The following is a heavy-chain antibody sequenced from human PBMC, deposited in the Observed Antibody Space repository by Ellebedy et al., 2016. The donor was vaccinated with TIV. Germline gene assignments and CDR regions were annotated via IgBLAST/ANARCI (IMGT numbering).Heavy chain of an antibody. CDR2: IYPDDSDT. CDR1: GFTFINYW. D-gene: IGHD6-13*01. J-gene: IGHJ6*02. V-gene: IGHV5-51*01. Sequence: GESLKISCKASGFTFINYWIAWVRQMPGKGLEWMGIIYPDDSDTRYSPSFQGHVTISADRSIGIAYLHWSSLEASDTAMYYCARIGGYTSSSYYYGMDVWGQGTTVTVSS. CDR3: ARIGGYTSSSYYYGMDV.